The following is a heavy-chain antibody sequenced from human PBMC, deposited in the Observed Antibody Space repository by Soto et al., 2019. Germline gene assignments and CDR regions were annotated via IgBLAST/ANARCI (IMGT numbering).Heavy chain of an antibody. D-gene: IGHD5-12*01. J-gene: IGHJ4*02. CDR1: GGTFSSYA. CDR3: ARPLGGYDSFDY. V-gene: IGHV1-69*13. Sequence: SVKVSCKASGGTFSSYAISWVRQAPGQGLEWMGGIIPIFGTANYAQKFQGRVTITADESTSTAYMELSSLRSEDTAVYSCARPLGGYDSFDYWGQGTLVTVSS. CDR2: IIPIFGTA.